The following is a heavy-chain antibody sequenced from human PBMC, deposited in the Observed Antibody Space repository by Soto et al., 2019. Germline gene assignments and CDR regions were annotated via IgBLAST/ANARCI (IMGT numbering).Heavy chain of an antibody. CDR1: GGSVSSGSYY. Sequence: QVQLQESGPGLVKPSETLSLTCTVSGGSVSSGSYYWSWIRQPPGKGLEWIGYIYYSGSTNYNPSLKSRVTIAVDTSKNQFSLKLSSVTAADTAVYYCARTLGIAAAFFGFDPWGQGTLVTVSS. CDR2: IYYSGST. J-gene: IGHJ5*02. CDR3: ARTLGIAAAFFGFDP. V-gene: IGHV4-61*01. D-gene: IGHD6-13*01.